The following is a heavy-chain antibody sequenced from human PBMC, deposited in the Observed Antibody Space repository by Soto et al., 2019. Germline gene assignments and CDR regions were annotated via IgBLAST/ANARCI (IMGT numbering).Heavy chain of an antibody. Sequence: SETLSLTCTVSGGSISSYYWSWIRQPPGKGLEWIGYIYYSGSTNYNPSLKSRVTISVDTSKNQFSLKLSSVTAADTAVYYFAREGYYYDSSFDSNWFDPWGQGTLVTVSS. CDR2: IYYSGST. J-gene: IGHJ5*02. CDR1: GGSISSYY. CDR3: AREGYYYDSSFDSNWFDP. D-gene: IGHD3-22*01. V-gene: IGHV4-59*01.